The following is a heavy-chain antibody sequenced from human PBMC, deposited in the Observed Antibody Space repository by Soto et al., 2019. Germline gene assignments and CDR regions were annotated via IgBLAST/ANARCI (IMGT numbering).Heavy chain of an antibody. CDR3: ARDVGATGD. V-gene: IGHV1-3*01. CDR2: INAGNGNT. Sequence: ASVKVSCKASGYTFTSYGISWVRQAPGQRLEWMGWINAGNGNTKYSQKFQGRVTITRDTSASTAYMELSSLRSGDTAVYYCARDVGATGDWGQGTLVTVSS. CDR1: GYTFTSYG. J-gene: IGHJ4*02. D-gene: IGHD1-26*01.